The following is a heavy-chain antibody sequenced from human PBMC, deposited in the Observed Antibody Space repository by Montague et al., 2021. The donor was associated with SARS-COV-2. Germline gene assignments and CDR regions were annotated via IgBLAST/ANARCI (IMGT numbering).Heavy chain of an antibody. CDR2: INHSGST. CDR3: ARGSSFVTIFGVVITDPLFDY. CDR1: GGSFSGYY. V-gene: IGHV4-34*01. J-gene: IGHJ4*02. Sequence: SETLSLTCAVYGGSFSGYYWSWIRQPPGKGLEWIGGINHSGSTNXNPSLKSRVTISVDTSKNQFSLKLSSVTAADTAVYYCARGSSFVTIFGVVITDPLFDYWGQGTLVTVSS. D-gene: IGHD3-3*01.